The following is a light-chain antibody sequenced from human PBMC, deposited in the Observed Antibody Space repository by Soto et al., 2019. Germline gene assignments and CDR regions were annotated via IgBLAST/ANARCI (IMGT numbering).Light chain of an antibody. CDR3: CSYAGSSTYV. CDR2: DVS. V-gene: IGLV2-23*02. Sequence: QSALTQPASVSGSPGQSITISCTGTSSDVGSYNLVSWYQQHPGKAPKVMIYDVSKRPSGVPNRFCGSKSGYTASLTISGLQAEDEADYYCCSYAGSSTYVFGPGIKVTVL. J-gene: IGLJ1*01. CDR1: SSDVGSYNL.